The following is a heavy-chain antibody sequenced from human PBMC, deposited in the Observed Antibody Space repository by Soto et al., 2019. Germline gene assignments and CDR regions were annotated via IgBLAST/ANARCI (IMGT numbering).Heavy chain of an antibody. CDR3: ARDSGLAGISY. D-gene: IGHD6-19*01. J-gene: IGHJ4*02. V-gene: IGHV3-11*01. CDR1: GVTFSDYY. Sequence: GGSRRLSCAASGVTFSDYYMSGSRQAPGKGLEWVSYISSSGSTIYYADSVKGRFTISRDNAKNSLYLQMNSLRAEDTAVYYCARDSGLAGISYWGQGTLVTVSS. CDR2: ISSSGSTI.